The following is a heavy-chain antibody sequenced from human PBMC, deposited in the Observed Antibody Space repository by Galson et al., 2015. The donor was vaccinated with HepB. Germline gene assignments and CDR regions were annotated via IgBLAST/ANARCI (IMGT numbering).Heavy chain of an antibody. CDR3: AGRRYSSSWYYFDY. CDR1: GFTFSSYA. CDR2: ISSDGSNK. Sequence: SLRLSCAASGFTFSSYAMHWVRQAPGKGLEWVAVISSDGSNKYYADSVKGRFTISRDNSKNTLYLQMNSLRTEDTAVYYCAGRRYSSSWYYFDYWGQGTLVTVSS. D-gene: IGHD6-13*01. J-gene: IGHJ4*02. V-gene: IGHV3-30*04.